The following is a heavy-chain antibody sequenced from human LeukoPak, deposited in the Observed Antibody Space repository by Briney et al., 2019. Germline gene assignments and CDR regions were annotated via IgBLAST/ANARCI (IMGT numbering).Heavy chain of an antibody. J-gene: IGHJ3*02. CDR2: ISYSGST. Sequence: PSETLSLTCTVSGGSMNSYYWSWIRQPPGKGLEWIGYISYSGSTNYNPSLKSRVTISVDTSKNQFSLKLSSVTPADTAVYYCARDVSRAFDIWGQGTMVTVSS. D-gene: IGHD3-16*01. CDR3: ARDVSRAFDI. V-gene: IGHV4-59*01. CDR1: GGSMNSYY.